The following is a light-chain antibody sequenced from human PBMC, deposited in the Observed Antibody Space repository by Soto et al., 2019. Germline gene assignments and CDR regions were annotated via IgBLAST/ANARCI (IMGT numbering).Light chain of an antibody. J-gene: IGKJ3*01. V-gene: IGKV3-20*01. CDR1: ERVSSSY. Sequence: EIVLTQSPGTLSLSPGESATLSCGASERVSSSYLAWYQQKPGQAPRLLIYGATTRLRGVPDRFSGSAAGTVFPLTISRLEPEDFAVYDGQQYGSSPFTFGPGNKVDI. CDR3: QQYGSSPFT. CDR2: GAT.